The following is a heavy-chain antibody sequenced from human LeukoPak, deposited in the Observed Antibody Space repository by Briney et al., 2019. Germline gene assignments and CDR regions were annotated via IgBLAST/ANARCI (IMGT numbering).Heavy chain of an antibody. Sequence: SETLSLTCAVYGGSFSGYYWSWIRQPPGKGLEWIGEINHSGSTNYNPSLKSRVTISVDTSKNQFSLKLSSVTAADTAVYYCATSLVGLDYYYYYMDVWGKGITVTVSS. CDR3: ATSLVGLDYYYYYMDV. V-gene: IGHV4-34*01. J-gene: IGHJ6*03. CDR2: INHSGST. D-gene: IGHD1-26*01. CDR1: GGSFSGYY.